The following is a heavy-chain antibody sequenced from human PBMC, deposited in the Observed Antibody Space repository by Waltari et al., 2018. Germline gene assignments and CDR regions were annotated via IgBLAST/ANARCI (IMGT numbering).Heavy chain of an antibody. V-gene: IGHV3-7*03. J-gene: IGHJ4*02. D-gene: IGHD1-26*01. CDR2: RRQDGSET. Sequence: EVQLVESGGGLVLPGGSLRLSWAVSGFTFSTYWMSWVRQTPGKGLEWVANRRQDGSETHYVESVKGRFTISRDNSRNSLYLQMNSLRVEDTALYYCARDKIVGPTIFDSWGQGTLVTVSS. CDR3: ARDKIVGPTIFDS. CDR1: GFTFSTYW.